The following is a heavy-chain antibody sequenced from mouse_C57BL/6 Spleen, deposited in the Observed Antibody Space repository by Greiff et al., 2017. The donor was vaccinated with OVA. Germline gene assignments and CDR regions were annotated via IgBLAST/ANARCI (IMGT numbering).Heavy chain of an antibody. D-gene: IGHD1-1*01. CDR2: IDPETGGT. CDR3: TRSTYYYGRSERAMDY. Sequence: VQMQQSGAELVRPGASVTLSCKASGYTFTDYEMHWVKQTPVHGLEWIGAIDPETGGTAYNQKFKGKAILTADKSSSTAYMELRSLTSEDAAVYYCTRSTYYYGRSERAMDYWGQGTSVTVSS. V-gene: IGHV1-15*01. J-gene: IGHJ4*01. CDR1: GYTFTDYE.